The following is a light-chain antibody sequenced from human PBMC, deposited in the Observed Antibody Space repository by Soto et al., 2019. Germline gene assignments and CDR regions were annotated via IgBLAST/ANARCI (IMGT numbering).Light chain of an antibody. CDR3: AAWDASLNGRV. Sequence: QSVLTQPPSASGTPGQRVTISCSGSSSNIGSFTVDWYQQLPGTAPKLLIYSNNQWPSGVPDRFSGSKSATSASLAISGLQSEDEADYYCAAWDASLNGRVFGGGTKVTVL. V-gene: IGLV1-44*01. J-gene: IGLJ3*02. CDR2: SNN. CDR1: SSNIGSFT.